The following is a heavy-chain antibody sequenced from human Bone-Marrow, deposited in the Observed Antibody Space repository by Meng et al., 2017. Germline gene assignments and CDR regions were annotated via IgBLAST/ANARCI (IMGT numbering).Heavy chain of an antibody. CDR1: GFTFSSYW. CDR3: ARRQWLAYS. CDR2: IKQDGSEK. D-gene: IGHD6-19*01. V-gene: IGHV3-7*01. Sequence: GESLKISCAASGFTFSSYWMSWVRQAPGKGLEWVANIKQDGSEKYYVDSVKGRFTISRDNAKNSLYLHMDRLTAEDTGVYYCARRQWLAYSWGQGTLVTVSS. J-gene: IGHJ5*02.